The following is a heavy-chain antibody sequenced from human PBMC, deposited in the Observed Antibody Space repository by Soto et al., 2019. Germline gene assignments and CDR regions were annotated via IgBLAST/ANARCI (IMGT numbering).Heavy chain of an antibody. V-gene: IGHV1-69*08. CDR2: IIPIFGMA. CDR3: AREEAQYQLLHSYYYMDV. Sequence: QVQLVQSGAEVKKPGSSVKVSCKASGGTFSSYTINWVRQAPGQGLEWMGRIIPIFGMANYAQKFQGRVTITADESRITASMQLSSLRSEYTGLYYCAREEAQYQLLHSYYYMDVWGKGTTVTVSS. CDR1: GGTFSSYT. J-gene: IGHJ6*03. D-gene: IGHD2-2*01.